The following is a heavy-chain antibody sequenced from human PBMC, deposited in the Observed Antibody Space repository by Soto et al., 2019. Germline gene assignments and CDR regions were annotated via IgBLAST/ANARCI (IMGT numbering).Heavy chain of an antibody. J-gene: IGHJ4*02. Sequence: GGSLRLSCAASGFTFSSYAMSWVRQAPGKGLEWVSAISGSGGSTYYADSVKGRFTISRDNSKNTLYLQMNSLRAEDTAVYYCAKATPYDFWSGYPNPYFDYWGQGTLVTVSS. CDR1: GFTFSSYA. D-gene: IGHD3-3*01. CDR2: ISGSGGST. CDR3: AKATPYDFWSGYPNPYFDY. V-gene: IGHV3-23*01.